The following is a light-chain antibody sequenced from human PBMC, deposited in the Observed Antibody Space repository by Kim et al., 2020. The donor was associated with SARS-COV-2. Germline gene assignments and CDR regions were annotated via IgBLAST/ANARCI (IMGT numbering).Light chain of an antibody. CDR3: VLYMGSGVWV. CDR2: STK. CDR1: SSSVSAAEY. V-gene: IGLV8-61*01. J-gene: IGLJ3*02. Sequence: GTVNLPWAVSSSSVSAAEYPCWYQQTPGQPPRTLIYSTKRRSAWVPDRFSGSIVGNKAALTITGAQADDEADYYCVLYMGSGVWVSGGGTQLTVL.